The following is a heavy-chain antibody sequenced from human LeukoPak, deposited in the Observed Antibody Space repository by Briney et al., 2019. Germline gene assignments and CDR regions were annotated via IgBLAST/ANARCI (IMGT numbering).Heavy chain of an antibody. CDR1: GFTFSSYG. D-gene: IGHD4-23*01. CDR2: ISGSGGST. Sequence: GGSLRLSCAASGFTFSSYGMSWVRQAPGKGLERVSAISGSGGSTYYADSVKGRFTISRDNSKNTLYLQMNSLRAEDTAVYYCAKDAIPSTVVTRLSFDYWGQGTLVTVSS. CDR3: AKDAIPSTVVTRLSFDY. J-gene: IGHJ4*02. V-gene: IGHV3-23*01.